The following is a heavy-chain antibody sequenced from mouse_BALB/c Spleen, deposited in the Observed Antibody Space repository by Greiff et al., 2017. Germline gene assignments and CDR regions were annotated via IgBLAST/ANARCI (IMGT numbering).Heavy chain of an antibody. V-gene: IGHV14-3*02. D-gene: IGHD4-1*01. CDR1: GFNIKDTY. Sequence: VQLQQSGAELVNPGASVKLSCTASGFNIKDTYMHWVKQRPEQGLEWIGRIDPANGNTKYDPKFQGKATITADTSSNTAYLQLSSLTSEDTAVYYCARSLTGTGFAYWGQGTLVTVSA. CDR3: ARSLTGTGFAY. CDR2: IDPANGNT. J-gene: IGHJ3*01.